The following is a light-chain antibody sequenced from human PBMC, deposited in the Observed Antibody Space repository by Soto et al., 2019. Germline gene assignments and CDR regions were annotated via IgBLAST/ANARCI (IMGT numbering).Light chain of an antibody. CDR1: SSNIGAGYA. Sequence: QSALTQPPSVSGAPGQRVTISCTGSSSNIGAGYAVHWYQQLPGTAPKLLIYGNTNRPSGVPDRYSGSRSDSSASLAITGLQAEDEADYYCQAYDSSLSGSNVVFGGGTKLTVL. V-gene: IGLV1-40*01. CDR3: QAYDSSLSGSNVV. CDR2: GNT. J-gene: IGLJ2*01.